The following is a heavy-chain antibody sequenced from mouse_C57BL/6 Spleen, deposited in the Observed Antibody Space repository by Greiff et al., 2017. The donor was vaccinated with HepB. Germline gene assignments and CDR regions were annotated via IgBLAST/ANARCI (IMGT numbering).Heavy chain of an antibody. V-gene: IGHV1-15*01. J-gene: IGHJ4*01. CDR2: IDPETGGT. D-gene: IGHD2-2*01. Sequence: QVQLKQSGAELVRPGASVTLSCKASGYTFTDYEMHWVKQTPVHGLEWIGAIDPETGGTAYKQKFKGKAILTVDKSSSTAYMELRSLTSEDSAVYYCYGYEYAMDYWGQGTSVTVSS. CDR1: GYTFTDYE. CDR3: YGYEYAMDY.